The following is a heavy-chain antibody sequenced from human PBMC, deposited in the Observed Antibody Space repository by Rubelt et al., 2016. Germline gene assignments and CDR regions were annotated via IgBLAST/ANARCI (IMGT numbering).Heavy chain of an antibody. CDR1: GGSFSGYY. CDR3: ARAGSSGPPPL. V-gene: IGHV4-34*01. CDR2: INHCGST. J-gene: IGHJ4*02. Sequence: QVQLQQWGAGLLKPSQTLSLTCAVYGGSFSGYYWSWIRQPPGKGLEWIGEINHCGSTNYNPSLKSRVTISVDTSKSQFSLKLSSVTAADTGVYFCARAGSSGPPPLWGPGTLVTVSS. D-gene: IGHD6-19*01.